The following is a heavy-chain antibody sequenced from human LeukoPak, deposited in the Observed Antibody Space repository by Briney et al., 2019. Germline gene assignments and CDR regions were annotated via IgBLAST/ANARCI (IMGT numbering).Heavy chain of an antibody. V-gene: IGHV1-8*01. CDR2: MTPNSGNT. CDR3: ARGGEQQLDDAFDI. D-gene: IGHD6-13*01. Sequence: XXXXQATXQGLXWMGWMTPNSGNTGYAQKFQGRVTMTRITSISTAYMELSSLRSEDTAVYYCARGGEQQLDDAFDIWGQGTMVTVSS. J-gene: IGHJ3*02.